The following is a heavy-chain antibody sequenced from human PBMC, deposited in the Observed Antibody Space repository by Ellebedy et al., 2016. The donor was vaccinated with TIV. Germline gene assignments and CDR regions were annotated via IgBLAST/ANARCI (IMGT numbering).Heavy chain of an antibody. Sequence: PGGSLRLSCAGSGFTFSNYEMNWVRQAPGKGLEWVSYISVGGSTMHYADSVKGRFTISRDNAKTSLYLQMNSLRAKETAVYYYVRDTSDAFDIWGQGTMVTVSS. V-gene: IGHV3-48*03. CDR1: GFTFSNYE. CDR2: ISVGGSTM. CDR3: VRDTSDAFDI. D-gene: IGHD3-3*01. J-gene: IGHJ3*02.